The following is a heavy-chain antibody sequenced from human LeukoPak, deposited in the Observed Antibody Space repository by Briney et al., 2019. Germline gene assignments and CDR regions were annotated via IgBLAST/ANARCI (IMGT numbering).Heavy chain of an antibody. Sequence: GGSLRLSCAASGFTFSSYSMNWVRQAPGKGLEWVSGISESGGSTYYAESVKGRFTISRDMSKNTLYLQMNSLRAEDTAVYYCAKDLFYYHYWGQGTLVTVSS. J-gene: IGHJ4*02. CDR3: AKDLFYYHY. CDR1: GFTFSSYS. V-gene: IGHV3-23*01. CDR2: ISESGGST.